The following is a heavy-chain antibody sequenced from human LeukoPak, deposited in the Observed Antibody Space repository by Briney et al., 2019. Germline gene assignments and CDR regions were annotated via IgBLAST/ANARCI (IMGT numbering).Heavy chain of an antibody. CDR3: ARGVWNDEGLDS. J-gene: IGHJ4*02. CDR2: ISDSGGST. V-gene: IGHV3-23*01. D-gene: IGHD1-1*01. Sequence: PGGSLRLSCAASGFTFSISAMSWVRQAPGKGLEWVSGISDSGGSTFYADSVKGRFTISRDNSKNSVYLQMNSLRAEDTAVYYCARGVWNDEGLDSWGQGTLVIVSS. CDR1: GFTFSISA.